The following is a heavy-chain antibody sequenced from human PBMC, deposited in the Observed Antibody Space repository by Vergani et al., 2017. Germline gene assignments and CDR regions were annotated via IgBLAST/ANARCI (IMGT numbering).Heavy chain of an antibody. CDR3: ASQPVSDMVVVTAHTEG. J-gene: IGHJ6*04. V-gene: IGHV4-39*01. CDR2: IHYSGSA. Sequence: QLQLQESCPGLVKPSETLSLTCTVSGGSISSSCYYWGSIRQPPGKGLEWIGSIHYSGSAYHNPSLKCRVTLSVDTSKNQFSLKLSSVTAADTAVYYCASQPVSDMVVVTAHTEGWGKVTTVTVSS. D-gene: IGHD2-2*01. CDR1: GGSISSSCYY.